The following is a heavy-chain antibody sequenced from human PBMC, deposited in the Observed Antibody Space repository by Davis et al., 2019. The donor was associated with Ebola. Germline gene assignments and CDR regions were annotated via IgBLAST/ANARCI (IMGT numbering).Heavy chain of an antibody. J-gene: IGHJ5*01. D-gene: IGHD6-19*01. Sequence: PGRLLRLSCAASGYTFSSYRMSWLRQAPGKGLEWVANIKQDGSDKNYVDSVKGRFTISRDNAKNSLYLQMNSLRAEDTAVYYCARDSGWSGVVSWGQGTLVTVSS. CDR3: ARDSGWSGVVS. V-gene: IGHV3-7*03. CDR2: IKQDGSDK. CDR1: GYTFSSYR.